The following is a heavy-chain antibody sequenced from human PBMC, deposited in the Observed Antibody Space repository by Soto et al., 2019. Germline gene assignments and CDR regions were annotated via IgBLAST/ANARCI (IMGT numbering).Heavy chain of an antibody. D-gene: IGHD3-10*01. J-gene: IGHJ4*02. CDR2: ISGSGGST. Sequence: EVKMLESGGGLVQPGGSLRLSCAASGFTLSSYGMSWVRQSPGKGLEWVSAISGSGGSTYYADSVKGRFTISRDNSQNTLYLQMNSLRAEDTAVYYCAKGAYYHGPGSYFPFDYWGQGTLVTVSS. CDR3: AKGAYYHGPGSYFPFDY. V-gene: IGHV3-23*01. CDR1: GFTLSSYG.